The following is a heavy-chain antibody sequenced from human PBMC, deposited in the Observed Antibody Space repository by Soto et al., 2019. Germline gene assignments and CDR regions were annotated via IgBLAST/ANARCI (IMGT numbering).Heavy chain of an antibody. CDR3: APGDGSLGRDWFDP. Sequence: QITLKESGPTLVKPTQTLTLTCTFSGFSLTTRGVAVGWIRQPPGKALEWLAVIYWDDDKRHNPSLRNRLTITKDTSKNQVVLTLTNMDPVDTATYYCAPGDGSLGRDWFDPWGQGTLVTVSS. CDR1: GFSLTTRGVA. V-gene: IGHV2-5*02. CDR2: IYWDDDK. J-gene: IGHJ5*02. D-gene: IGHD3-10*01.